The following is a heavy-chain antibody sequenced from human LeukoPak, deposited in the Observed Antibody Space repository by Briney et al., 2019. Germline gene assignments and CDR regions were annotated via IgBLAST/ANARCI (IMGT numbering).Heavy chain of an antibody. J-gene: IGHJ4*02. V-gene: IGHV3-9*01. CDR3: AKAMIVVGGHCYFDY. CDR2: ISWNSGSI. D-gene: IGHD3-22*01. Sequence: GRSLRLSCAASGFTFDDYAMHWVRQAPGKGLEWVSGISWNSGSIGYADSVKGRFTISRDNAKNSLYLQMNSLRAEDTALYYCAKAMIVVGGHCYFDYWGQGTLVTVSS. CDR1: GFTFDDYA.